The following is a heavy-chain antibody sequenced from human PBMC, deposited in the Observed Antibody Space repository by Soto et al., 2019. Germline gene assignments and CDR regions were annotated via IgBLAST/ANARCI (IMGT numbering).Heavy chain of an antibody. V-gene: IGHV4-30-4*01. Sequence: PSETLSLTCTVSGGSISSGDYYWSWIRQPPGKGLEWIGYIYYSGSTYYNPSLKSRVTISVDTSKNQFSLKLSSVTAADTAVYYCARGGYPSSFRYYYYYGMDVWGQGTTVTVSS. CDR3: ARGGYPSSFRYYYYYGMDV. D-gene: IGHD1-1*01. CDR1: GGSISSGDYY. CDR2: IYYSGST. J-gene: IGHJ6*02.